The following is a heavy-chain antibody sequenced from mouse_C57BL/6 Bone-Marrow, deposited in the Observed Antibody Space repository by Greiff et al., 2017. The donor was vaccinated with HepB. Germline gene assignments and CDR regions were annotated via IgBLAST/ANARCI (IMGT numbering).Heavy chain of an antibody. J-gene: IGHJ4*01. CDR3: AGSSYGYYAMDY. V-gene: IGHV1-55*01. D-gene: IGHD1-1*01. Sequence: VQLQQPGAELVKPGASVKMSCKASGYTFTSYWITWVKQRPGQGLEWIGDIYPGSGSTNYNEKFKSEATLTVDTSSSTAYMQLSSLTSEDSAVYYCAGSSYGYYAMDYWGQGTSVTVSS. CDR1: GYTFTSYW. CDR2: IYPGSGST.